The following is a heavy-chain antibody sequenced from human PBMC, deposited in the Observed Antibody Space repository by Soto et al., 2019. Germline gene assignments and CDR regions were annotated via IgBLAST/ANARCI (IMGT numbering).Heavy chain of an antibody. J-gene: IGHJ4*02. V-gene: IGHV4-34*01. CDR3: ARRPKRGVGATRTDY. D-gene: IGHD1-26*01. Sequence: SETLFLTCAVYGGSFRSFYCSWIRQPPGKGLEWIGEINHSGSTNYNPSLKSRVTLSVDTSKNQFSLKLSSVTAADTAVYYCARRPKRGVGATRTDYWGQGTLVTVSS. CDR2: INHSGST. CDR1: GGSFRSFY.